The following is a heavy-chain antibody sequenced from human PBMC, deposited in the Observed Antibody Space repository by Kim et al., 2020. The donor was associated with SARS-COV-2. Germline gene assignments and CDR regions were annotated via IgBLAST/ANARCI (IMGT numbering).Heavy chain of an antibody. V-gene: IGHV4-31*02. CDR3: ARAPPTMIFGVVSGQGAFDI. J-gene: IGHJ3*02. Sequence: RVTISVDTSKNQFSLKLSSVTAADTAVYYCARAPPTMIFGVVSGQGAFDIWGQGTMVTVSS. D-gene: IGHD3-3*01.